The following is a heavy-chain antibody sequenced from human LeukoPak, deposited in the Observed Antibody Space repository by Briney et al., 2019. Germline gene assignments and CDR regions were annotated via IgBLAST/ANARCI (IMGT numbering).Heavy chain of an antibody. V-gene: IGHV4-34*01. CDR1: GGSFSGYY. CDR3: ARGGSQPTLFDSSGYLFDY. CDR2: INHSGST. D-gene: IGHD3-22*01. J-gene: IGHJ4*02. Sequence: SETLSLTCAVYGGSFSGYYWSWIRQPPGKGLEWIGEINHSGSTNYNPSLKSRVTISVDTSKNQFSLKLSSVTAADTAVYYCARGGSQPTLFDSSGYLFDYWGQGTLVTVSS.